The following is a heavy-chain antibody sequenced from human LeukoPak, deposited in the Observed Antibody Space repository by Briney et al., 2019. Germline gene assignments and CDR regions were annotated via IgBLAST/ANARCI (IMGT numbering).Heavy chain of an antibody. D-gene: IGHD6-19*01. CDR1: GYTFTSYY. CDR3: ARLGSSGWYFSEYYYYYYGMDV. CDR2: INPSGGST. J-gene: IGHJ6*02. Sequence: GASVKVSCKASGYTFTSYYMHWVRQAPGQGLEWMGIINPSGGSTSYAQKFQGRVTMTRDTSTSTVYMELSSLRSEDTAVYYCARLGSSGWYFSEYYYYYYGMDVWGQGTTVTVSS. V-gene: IGHV1-46*01.